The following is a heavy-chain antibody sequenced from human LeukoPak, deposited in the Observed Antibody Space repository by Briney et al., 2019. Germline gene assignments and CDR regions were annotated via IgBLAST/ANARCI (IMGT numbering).Heavy chain of an antibody. CDR2: ISSSGSTI. Sequence: PGGSLRLSCAASGFTFSSYEMNWVRQAPGKGLEWVSYISSSGSTIYYADSVKGRFTISRDNAKNSLYLQMNSLRAEDTALYYCAKDREALLWFGEGFDYWGQGTLVTVPS. V-gene: IGHV3-48*03. CDR1: GFTFSSYE. D-gene: IGHD3-10*01. J-gene: IGHJ4*02. CDR3: AKDREALLWFGEGFDY.